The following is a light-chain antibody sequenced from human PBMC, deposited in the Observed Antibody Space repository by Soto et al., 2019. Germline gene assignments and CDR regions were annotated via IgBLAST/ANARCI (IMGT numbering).Light chain of an antibody. CDR2: EVS. CDR1: SSDVGGYNY. J-gene: IGLJ1*01. CDR3: SSYTSSSTLV. V-gene: IGLV2-14*01. Sequence: QSGLAHPASLSGSPGQSITIACTGASSDVGGYNYVSWYQQHPGKAPKLMIYEVSNRPSGVSNRFSGSKSGNTASLTISGLQAEDEADYYCSSYTSSSTLVFGTGTKVTVL.